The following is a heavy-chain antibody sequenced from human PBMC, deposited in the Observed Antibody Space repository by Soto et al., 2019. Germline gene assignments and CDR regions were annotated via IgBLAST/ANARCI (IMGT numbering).Heavy chain of an antibody. CDR3: ARRSNYDILTGTRYYYYYGMDV. CDR1: GGTFSSYT. J-gene: IGHJ6*02. Sequence: ASVKVSCKASGGTFSSYTISWVRQAPGQGLEWMGWINAGNGNTKYSQKFQGRVTITRDTSASTAYMELSSLRSEDTAVYYCARRSNYDILTGTRYYYYYGMDVWGQGTTVTVSS. V-gene: IGHV1-3*01. D-gene: IGHD3-9*01. CDR2: INAGNGNT.